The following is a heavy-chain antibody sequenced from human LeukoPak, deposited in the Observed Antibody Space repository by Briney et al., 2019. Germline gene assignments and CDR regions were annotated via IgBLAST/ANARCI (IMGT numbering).Heavy chain of an antibody. Sequence: GRSLRLSCAASGFTFSSYGMHWVRQAPGKGLEWVAVIWYDGSNKYYADSVKGRFTISRDNSKNTLYLQMNSLRAEDTAVYYCARAAGISTSRAIDYWGQGTPVTVSS. D-gene: IGHD6-13*01. CDR2: IWYDGSNK. V-gene: IGHV3-33*01. J-gene: IGHJ4*02. CDR3: ARAAGISTSRAIDY. CDR1: GFTFSSYG.